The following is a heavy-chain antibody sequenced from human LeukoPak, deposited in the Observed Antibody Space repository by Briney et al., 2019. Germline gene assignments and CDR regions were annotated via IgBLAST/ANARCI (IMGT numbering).Heavy chain of an antibody. CDR3: ARTKDSGSYYTAFDY. D-gene: IGHD3-10*01. V-gene: IGHV5-51*01. Sequence: GESLKISCKGSAYSFTSYWIGWVRQMPGKGLEWMGIIYPADSDTRYSPSFQGQVTISADKSISTAYLQWSSLKASDTATYYCARTKDSGSYYTAFDYWGQGTLVTVSS. CDR1: AYSFTSYW. CDR2: IYPADSDT. J-gene: IGHJ4*02.